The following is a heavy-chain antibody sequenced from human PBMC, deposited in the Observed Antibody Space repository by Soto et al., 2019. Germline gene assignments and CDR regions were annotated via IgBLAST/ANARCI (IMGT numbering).Heavy chain of an antibody. Sequence: GGSLRLSCAASGFTFSSYSMNWVRQAPGKGLEWVSYISSSSTIYYADSVKGRFTISRDNAKNSLYLQMNSLRDEDTAVYYCARDLRLSSGYYFDWFDPWGQGTLVTVSS. V-gene: IGHV3-48*02. D-gene: IGHD3-22*01. CDR3: ARDLRLSSGYYFDWFDP. CDR1: GFTFSSYS. J-gene: IGHJ5*02. CDR2: ISSSSTI.